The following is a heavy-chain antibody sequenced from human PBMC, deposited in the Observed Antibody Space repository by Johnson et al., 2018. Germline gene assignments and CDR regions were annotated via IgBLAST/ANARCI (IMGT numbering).Heavy chain of an antibody. D-gene: IGHD3-22*01. CDR3: AREAYSSGRAGIFAI. V-gene: IGHV3-30-3*01. CDR2: ISHDEIDK. Sequence: QVQLVQSGGGVVQPGTSLRLSCGVSGVTLSNCIMHWVRQAPGKGLEWVALISHDEIDKQYGDSAKDRFTIPRDISKTTVYLQMINLRDEDAAGYYCAREAYSSGRAGIFAIWGQGTMVTVSS. J-gene: IGHJ3*02. CDR1: GVTLSNCI.